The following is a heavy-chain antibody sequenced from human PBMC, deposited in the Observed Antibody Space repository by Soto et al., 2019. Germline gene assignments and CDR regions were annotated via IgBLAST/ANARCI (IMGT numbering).Heavy chain of an antibody. CDR2: ISAYNGNT. D-gene: IGHD6-13*01. V-gene: IGHV1-18*01. J-gene: IGHJ5*02. Sequence: VASVKVSCEASGYSFTSYGISWVRQAPGQGLEWMGWISAYNGNTNYAQKLQGRVTMTTDTSTSTAYMELRSLRSDDTAVYYCARAPRSSWYAPWGQGTLVTVSS. CDR1: GYSFTSYG. CDR3: ARAPRSSWYAP.